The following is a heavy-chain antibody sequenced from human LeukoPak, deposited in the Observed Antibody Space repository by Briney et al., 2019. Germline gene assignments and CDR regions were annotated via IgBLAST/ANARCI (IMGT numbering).Heavy chain of an antibody. CDR2: ISYDGSNK. D-gene: IGHD2-2*02. CDR3: ARVRYCSSTSCYTGGSGSNYYYYYMDV. Sequence: PGGTLRLSCAASGFTFSSYGMSWVRQAPGKGLEWVAVISYDGSNKYYADSVKGRFTISRDNSKNTLYLQMNSLRAEDTAVYYCARVRYCSSTSCYTGGSGSNYYYYYMDVWGKGTTVTISS. J-gene: IGHJ6*03. V-gene: IGHV3-30*03. CDR1: GFTFSSYG.